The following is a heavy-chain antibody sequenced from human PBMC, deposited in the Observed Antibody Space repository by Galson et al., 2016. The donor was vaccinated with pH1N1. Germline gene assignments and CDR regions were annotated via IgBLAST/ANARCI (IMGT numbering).Heavy chain of an antibody. V-gene: IGHV1-8*01. CDR2: MNPNNDNT. CDR1: GYTFTDYD. CDR3: ARGGYCSGGSCYDVFDY. D-gene: IGHD2-15*01. J-gene: IGHJ4*02. Sequence: SVKVSCKASGYTFTDYDINWVRQGTGQGLEWMGWMNPNNDNTGYAQKFQGRVTMTRNTSISTDYMELSSMSSEDTAVYYCARGGYCSGGSCYDVFDYWGQGTLVTVS.